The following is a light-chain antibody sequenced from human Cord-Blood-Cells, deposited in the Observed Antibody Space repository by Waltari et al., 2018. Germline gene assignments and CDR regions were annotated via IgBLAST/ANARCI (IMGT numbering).Light chain of an antibody. CDR2: EGS. CDR3: CSYAGSSTWV. Sequence: QSALTQPAPVSGPPGQSITISCTGTSSDVGSYNLVSWYQQHPGKAPKLMIYEGSKRPSGVSNRFSGSKSGNTASLTISGLQAEDEADYYCCSYAGSSTWVFGGGTKLTVL. J-gene: IGLJ3*02. CDR1: SSDVGSYNL. V-gene: IGLV2-23*01.